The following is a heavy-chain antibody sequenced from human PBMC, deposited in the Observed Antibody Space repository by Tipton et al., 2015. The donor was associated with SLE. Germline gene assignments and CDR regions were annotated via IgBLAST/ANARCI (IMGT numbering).Heavy chain of an antibody. J-gene: IGHJ5*02. D-gene: IGHD6-13*01. Sequence: TLSLTCAVSGGSFSGYFWSWIRQPAGKGLEWIGEINQSGGTNYNPSLKSRVTISADTSKVQFSLKVKSVTAADTAVYYCARLADGNRNWFDPWGQGTLVTVSS. CDR3: ARLADGNRNWFDP. CDR2: INQSGGT. CDR1: GGSFSGYF. V-gene: IGHV4-34*01.